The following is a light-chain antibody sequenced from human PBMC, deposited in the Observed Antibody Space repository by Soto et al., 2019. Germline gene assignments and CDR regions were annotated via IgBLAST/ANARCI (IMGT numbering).Light chain of an antibody. CDR3: QSHDSSLSAWV. CDR1: SSNLGAGYD. CDR2: GNT. V-gene: IGLV1-40*01. J-gene: IGLJ3*02. Sequence: QAVVTQPPSVSGAPGQRVTISCTGASSNLGAGYDVHWYQHLPGTVPKLLIYGNTNRPSGVPDRFSGSKSGTSASLAITGLQAEDEADYYCQSHDSSLSAWVFGGGTKLTVL.